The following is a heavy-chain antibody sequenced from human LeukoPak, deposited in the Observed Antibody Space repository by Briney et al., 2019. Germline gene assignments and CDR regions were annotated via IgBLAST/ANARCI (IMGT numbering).Heavy chain of an antibody. CDR2: IKQDGSEK. J-gene: IGHJ4*02. Sequence: GGSLRLSCAASGFTFSSYGMHWVRQAPGKGLEWVANIKQDGSEKYYVDSVKGRFTISRDNAKNSLYLQMNSLRAEDTAVYYCARVLSVYWGQGTLVTVSS. CDR1: GFTFSSYG. CDR3: ARVLSVY. V-gene: IGHV3-7*01.